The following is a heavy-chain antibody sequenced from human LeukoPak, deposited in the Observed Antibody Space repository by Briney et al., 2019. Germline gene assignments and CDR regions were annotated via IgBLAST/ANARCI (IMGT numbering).Heavy chain of an antibody. D-gene: IGHD3-9*01. J-gene: IGHJ3*02. CDR3: AKDPMGSGYFDPFHI. CDR2: ISYDGTNK. V-gene: IGHV3-30*18. CDR1: GFTFSSNS. Sequence: GGSLRLSCAASGFTFSSNSMHWVRQAPGKGLEWVAVISYDGTNKYYADSVKGRFTISRDNSKNTLYLQMNSLRAEDTAVYYCAKDPMGSGYFDPFHIWGQGTMATVSS.